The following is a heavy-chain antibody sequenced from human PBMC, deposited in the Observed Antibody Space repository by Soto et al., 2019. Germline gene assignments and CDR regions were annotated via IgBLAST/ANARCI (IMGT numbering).Heavy chain of an antibody. CDR2: ISSIYSTI. J-gene: IGHJ4*02. Sequence: EVQLVESGGGLVQPGGSLRLSCAASGFTFSSYSMNWVRQAPGKGLEWVSYISSIYSTIYYADSVKGRFTISRDNAKNPLYLQMNSLRAEDTAVYYCARDLYGDYIFDYWGQGTLVTVSS. CDR3: ARDLYGDYIFDY. CDR1: GFTFSSYS. V-gene: IGHV3-48*01. D-gene: IGHD4-17*01.